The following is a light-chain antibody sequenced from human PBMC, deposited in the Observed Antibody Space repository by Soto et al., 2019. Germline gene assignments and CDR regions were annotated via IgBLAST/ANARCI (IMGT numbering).Light chain of an antibody. CDR1: QSVSSNY. CDR2: GAS. Sequence: EIVVTQSPGTLSLSPGERATLSCRASQSVSSNYLAWYQQKPGQAPRLLIYGASSRASDIPDRFSGSGSGTDFNSIISRLEPEDFAMYYCQQYGSTTFTFGPGTKVDVK. V-gene: IGKV3-20*01. CDR3: QQYGSTTFT. J-gene: IGKJ3*01.